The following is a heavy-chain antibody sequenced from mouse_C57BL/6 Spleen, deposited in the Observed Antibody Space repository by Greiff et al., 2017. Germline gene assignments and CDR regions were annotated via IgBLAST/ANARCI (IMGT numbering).Heavy chain of an antibody. J-gene: IGHJ2*01. V-gene: IGHV5-6*01. Sequence: DVQLQESGGDLVKPGGSLKLSCAASGFTFSSYGMSWVRQTPDKRLEWVATISSGGSYTYYPDSVKGRFTISRDNAKNTLYLQMSSLKSEDTAMYYCARHDGSSYGYYFDCWGQGTTLTVSS. CDR1: GFTFSSYG. CDR3: ARHDGSSYGYYFDC. D-gene: IGHD1-1*01. CDR2: ISSGGSYT.